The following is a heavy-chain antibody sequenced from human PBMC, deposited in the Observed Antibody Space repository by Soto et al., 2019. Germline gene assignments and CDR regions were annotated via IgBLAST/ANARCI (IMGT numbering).Heavy chain of an antibody. V-gene: IGHV1-46*01. CDR3: ARGGHVVVVTAALDY. J-gene: IGHJ4*02. CDR2: VNPSGGHT. CDR1: GYTFTSYD. D-gene: IGHD2-21*02. Sequence: ASVKVSCKASGYTFTSYDINWVPQAPGQGLEWMGTVNPSGGHTTYAQHFLGRVTMTRDTSTSTLYMELTSLTSDDTAIYYCARGGHVVVVTAALDYWGQGTLVTVSS.